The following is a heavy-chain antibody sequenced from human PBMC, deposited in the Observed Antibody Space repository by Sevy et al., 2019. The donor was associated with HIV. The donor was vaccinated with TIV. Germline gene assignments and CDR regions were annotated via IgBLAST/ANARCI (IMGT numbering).Heavy chain of an antibody. J-gene: IGHJ6*03. CDR2: ISGSGTRT. CDR3: AKGGGGHYDPDEIGYYFYYYNMDV. Sequence: GESLKISCAVSGFSFDSYGMTWVRQAPGKGLEWVSGISGSGTRTYYADSVKGRFIISRDNSKNTLDLQMNSLRSEDKAIYYCAKGGGGHYDPDEIGYYFYYYNMDVWGKGTTVTVSS. V-gene: IGHV3-23*01. D-gene: IGHD3-22*01. CDR1: GFSFDSYG.